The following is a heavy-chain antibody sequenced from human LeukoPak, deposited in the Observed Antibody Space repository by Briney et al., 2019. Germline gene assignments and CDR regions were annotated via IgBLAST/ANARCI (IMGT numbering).Heavy chain of an antibody. V-gene: IGHV3-48*03. J-gene: IGHJ4*02. CDR2: ISPAENI. CDR1: GFIISSYE. Sequence: PGGSLRLSCAAPGFIISSYEMTWVRQAPGKGLEWLSYISPAENIHYADSVKGRFTISRDNAKNSVFLQMNSLRGEDTAVYYCGRFKTYFDSWGQGALVTVSS. CDR3: GRFKTYFDS.